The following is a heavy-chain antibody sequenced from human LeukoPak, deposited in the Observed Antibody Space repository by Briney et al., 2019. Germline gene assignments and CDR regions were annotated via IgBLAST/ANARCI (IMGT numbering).Heavy chain of an antibody. Sequence: SVKVSCKASGGTFSSYAISWVRQAPGQGLEWMGGIIPIFGTANYAQKFQGRVTMTRDMSTSTVYMELSSLRSEDTAVYYCARSVIAAAGIQWFDPWGQGTLVTVSS. CDR1: GGTFSSYA. J-gene: IGHJ5*02. D-gene: IGHD6-13*01. V-gene: IGHV1-69*05. CDR3: ARSVIAAAGIQWFDP. CDR2: IIPIFGTA.